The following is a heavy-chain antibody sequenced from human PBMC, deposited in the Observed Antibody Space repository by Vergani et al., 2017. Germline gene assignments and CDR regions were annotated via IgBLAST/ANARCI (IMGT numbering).Heavy chain of an antibody. J-gene: IGHJ4*02. CDR1: GFTFSSYW. CDR2: INSDGSST. V-gene: IGHV3-74*01. D-gene: IGHD5-12*01. CDR3: ARVVYSGYEHLPVDD. Sequence: EVQLVESGGGFVQPGGSLRLSCAASGFTFSSYWMHWVRQAPGKGLVWVSRINSDGSSTSYADSVKGRFTISRDNAKNTLYLQMNILRAEDTAVYYCARVVYSGYEHLPVDDWGQGTLVTVSS.